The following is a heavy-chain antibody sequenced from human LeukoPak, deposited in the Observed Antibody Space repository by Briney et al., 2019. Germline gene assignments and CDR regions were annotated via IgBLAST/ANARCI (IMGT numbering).Heavy chain of an antibody. J-gene: IGHJ3*02. CDR3: ARDSPESSPYCSSTSCYLGGAFDI. CDR2: FDPEDGET. CDR1: GYTLTELS. D-gene: IGHD2-2*01. Sequence: ASVEVSCKVSGYTLTELSMHWVRQAPGKGLEWMGGFDPEDGETIYAQKFQGRVTMTEDTSTDTAYMELSSLRSEDTAVYYCARDSPESSPYCSSTSCYLGGAFDIWGQGTMVTVSS. V-gene: IGHV1-24*01.